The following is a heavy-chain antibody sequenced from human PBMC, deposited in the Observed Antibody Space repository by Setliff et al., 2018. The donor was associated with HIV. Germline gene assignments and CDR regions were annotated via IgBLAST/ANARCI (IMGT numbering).Heavy chain of an antibody. CDR2: INHSGST. CDR1: GGSFSGHS. J-gene: IGHJ6*02. V-gene: IGHV4-34*01. D-gene: IGHD3-10*01. CDR3: VRGGRRRGFYYFGMDV. Sequence: PSETLSLTCAVYGGSFSGHSWTWVRQPPGKGLEWIGEINHSGSTSYNPSLKSRVAMSVDTSKTQLSLNLSSVTAADTAIYYCVRGGRRRGFYYFGMDVWGQGNPGHRLL.